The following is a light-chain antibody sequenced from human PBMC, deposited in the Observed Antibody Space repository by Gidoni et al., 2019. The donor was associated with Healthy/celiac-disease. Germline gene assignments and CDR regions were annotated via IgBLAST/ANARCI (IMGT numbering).Light chain of an antibody. CDR3: QQRSNWPSFT. J-gene: IGKJ3*01. CDR2: DAS. Sequence: EMVLTQSPATLSLSPGERATLSCRASQSVSSYLAWYQQNPGQAPRLLIYDASTRATGIPARFSGSGSGTDFTLTISSLEPEDFAVYYCQQRSNWPSFTFGPGTKVDIK. V-gene: IGKV3-11*01. CDR1: QSVSSY.